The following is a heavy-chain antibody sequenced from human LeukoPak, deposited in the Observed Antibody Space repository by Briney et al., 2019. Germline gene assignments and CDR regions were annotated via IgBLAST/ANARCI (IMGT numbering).Heavy chain of an antibody. D-gene: IGHD3-3*01. V-gene: IGHV4-59*01. CDR1: GGSISSYY. J-gene: IGHJ5*02. Sequence: SETLSLTCTVSGGSISSYYWSWIRQPPGKGLEWIGYIYYSGSTNYNPSLKSRVTISVDTSKNQFSLKLSSVTAADTAVYYCARDRGYYTGYNWFDRWGQGTLVTVSS. CDR2: IYYSGST. CDR3: ARDRGYYTGYNWFDR.